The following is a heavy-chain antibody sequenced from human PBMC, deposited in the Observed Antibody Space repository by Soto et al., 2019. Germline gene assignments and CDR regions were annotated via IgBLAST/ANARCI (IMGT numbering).Heavy chain of an antibody. D-gene: IGHD3-3*01. V-gene: IGHV4-59*11. Sequence: PSETLSLTCTVSGASIGGSITDHYWGWIRQSPGKGLEWIGYIFYSGSTNYNPSLKSRVTISVDTSKNQFSLKLSSVTSADTAVYYCASGVVISDLDYWGQGTLVTVSS. CDR1: GASIGGSITDHY. CDR3: ASGVVISDLDY. CDR2: IFYSGST. J-gene: IGHJ4*02.